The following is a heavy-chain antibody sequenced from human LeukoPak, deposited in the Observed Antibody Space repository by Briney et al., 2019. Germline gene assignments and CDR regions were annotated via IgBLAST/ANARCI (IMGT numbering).Heavy chain of an antibody. J-gene: IGHJ3*02. CDR3: ARAGYCSSTSCLDAFDI. V-gene: IGHV4-30-2*01. D-gene: IGHD2-2*01. CDR2: IYHSGST. CDR1: GGSISSGGYS. Sequence: SQTLSLTCAVSGGSISSGGYSWSWIRQPPGKGLEWIGYIYHSGSTYYNPALKSRVTISVDRSKNQFSLKLSSVTAADTAVYYCARAGYCSSTSCLDAFDIWGQGTMVTVSS.